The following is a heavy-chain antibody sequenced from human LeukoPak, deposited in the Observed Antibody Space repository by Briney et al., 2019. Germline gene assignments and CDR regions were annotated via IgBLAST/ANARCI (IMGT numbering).Heavy chain of an antibody. CDR1: GFTFSSYN. J-gene: IGHJ4*02. CDR2: ISSSSSTI. CDR3: ARYRGGAYDFWSGYYTGYFDY. Sequence: PGGSLRLSCAASGFTFSSYNMNWVRQAPGKGLEWVSYISSSSSTIYYADSVKGRFTISRDNAKNSLYLQMNSLRAEDTAVFYCARYRGGAYDFWSGYYTGYFDYWGQGTLVTVSS. D-gene: IGHD3-3*01. V-gene: IGHV3-48*01.